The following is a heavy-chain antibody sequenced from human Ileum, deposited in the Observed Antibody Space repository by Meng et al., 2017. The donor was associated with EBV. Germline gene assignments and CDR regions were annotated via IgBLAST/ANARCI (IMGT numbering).Heavy chain of an antibody. CDR2: IYSSGTT. CDR1: GGSISSSGFG. V-gene: IGHV4-39*07. CDR3: ARGSTPAAGAY. J-gene: IGHJ4*02. D-gene: IGHD6-13*01. Sequence: QLTLQESGPGLVKTPETLSLSCTFSGGSISSSGFGWGWIRQPPGKGLEWIGSIYSSGTTNYNPSLTSRVTISLDTSKNQFSLKLSSVTAADTAVYYCARGSTPAAGAYWGQGTLVTVSS.